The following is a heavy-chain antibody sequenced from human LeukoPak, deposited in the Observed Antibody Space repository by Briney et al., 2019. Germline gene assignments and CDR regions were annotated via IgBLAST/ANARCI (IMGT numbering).Heavy chain of an antibody. V-gene: IGHV4-30-4*08. CDR1: GGSISSGDYY. CDR3: ASPIVVVPAAMGYWFDP. J-gene: IGHJ5*02. D-gene: IGHD2-2*01. Sequence: SETLSLTCTVSGGSISSGDYYWSWIRQPPGKGLVWIGYIYYSGSTYYNPSLKSRVTISVDTSKNQFSLKLSSVTAADTAVYYCASPIVVVPAAMGYWFDPWGQGTLVTVSS. CDR2: IYYSGST.